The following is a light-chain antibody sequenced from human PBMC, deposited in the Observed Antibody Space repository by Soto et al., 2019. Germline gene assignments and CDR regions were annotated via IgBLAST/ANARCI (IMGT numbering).Light chain of an antibody. Sequence: DIVMTQSPDSLAVSLGERATINCKSSQSALYSSNNKTSLAWNQQNPGPPPKLLSSWASTRELGVPDRFSGRGFVTDFPLTISSLQAEDVAVYYCKQYYASPPRSCGQGNK. CDR2: WAS. CDR1: QSALYSSNNKTS. CDR3: KQYYASPPRS. V-gene: IGKV4-1*01. J-gene: IGKJ1*01.